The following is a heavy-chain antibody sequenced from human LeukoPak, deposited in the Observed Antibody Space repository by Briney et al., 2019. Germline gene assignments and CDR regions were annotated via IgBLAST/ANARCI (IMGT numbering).Heavy chain of an antibody. V-gene: IGHV3-64D*06. D-gene: IGHD5-18*01. Sequence: GGSLRLSCAASGFTFRSHGMHCVRQAPGKGLEYVSAITNKGDSTNYADSVKGRFTISRDNSKNTLYLQMSSLRPDDTAVYYCVRGAYDSLYSYGNLWGQGTQVTVSS. CDR2: ITNKGDST. CDR1: GFTFRSHG. J-gene: IGHJ5*02. CDR3: VRGAYDSLYSYGNL.